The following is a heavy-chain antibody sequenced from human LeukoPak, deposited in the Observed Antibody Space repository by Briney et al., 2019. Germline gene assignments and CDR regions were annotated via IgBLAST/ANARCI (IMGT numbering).Heavy chain of an antibody. Sequence: AGRSLRLSCAASGFTFDDYAMHWVRQAPGKGLEWVSGISWNSGSIGYADSVQGRFTISRDNAKNSLYLQMNRLRAEDTALYYCAKDITVGYYYYGMDVWGQGTTVTVSS. CDR3: AKDITVGYYYYGMDV. J-gene: IGHJ6*02. CDR2: ISWNSGSI. V-gene: IGHV3-9*01. CDR1: GFTFDDYA. D-gene: IGHD4-11*01.